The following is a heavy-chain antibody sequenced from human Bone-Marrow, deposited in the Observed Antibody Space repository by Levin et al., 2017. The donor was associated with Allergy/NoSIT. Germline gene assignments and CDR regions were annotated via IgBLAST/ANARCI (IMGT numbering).Heavy chain of an antibody. CDR1: GGSISSHY. CDR3: ARGGVGWYGYNYGLDV. CDR2: IYYSGNT. J-gene: IGHJ6*02. D-gene: IGHD1-14*01. V-gene: IGHV4-59*11. Sequence: SETLSLTCTVSGGSISSHYWSWIRQPPGKGLEWIGYIYYSGNTNYNSSLKSRLTISVDTSKNQFSLKLSSVTAADTAVYFCARGGVGWYGYNYGLDVWGQGTTVTVSS.